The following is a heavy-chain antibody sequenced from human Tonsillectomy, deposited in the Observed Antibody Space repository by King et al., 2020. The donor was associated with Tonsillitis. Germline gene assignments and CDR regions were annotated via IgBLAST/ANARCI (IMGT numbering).Heavy chain of an antibody. CDR1: GFTFSSYS. V-gene: IGHV3-48*02. CDR3: VGGEGRMGAAKSPSPSRLDS. Sequence: VQLVESGGGLVQPGGSLRLSCAAFGFTFSSYSMNWVRQAPGKGLEWVSFISNSTIIYYADSVKGRFTISRDNAKNSLYLQMNSLRDEDTAVYYCVGGEGRMGAAKSPSPSRLDSWGQGTLVTVSS. D-gene: IGHD1-26*01. CDR2: ISNSTII. J-gene: IGHJ4*02.